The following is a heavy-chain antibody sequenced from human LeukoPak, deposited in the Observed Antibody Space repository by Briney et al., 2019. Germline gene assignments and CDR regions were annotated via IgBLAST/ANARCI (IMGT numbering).Heavy chain of an antibody. CDR3: ATARHCSGASCHGTFDY. Sequence: SETLSLTCTVSGDSISIFNWSWIRQSPGKRLEWIGHIIYSGGTNYNPSFNSRVTISIDTSKNQFSLTLTSVTAADTALYYCATARHCSGASCHGTFDYWGRGTQVTVSS. J-gene: IGHJ4*02. CDR1: GDSISIFN. CDR2: IIYSGGT. V-gene: IGHV4-59*01. D-gene: IGHD2-2*01.